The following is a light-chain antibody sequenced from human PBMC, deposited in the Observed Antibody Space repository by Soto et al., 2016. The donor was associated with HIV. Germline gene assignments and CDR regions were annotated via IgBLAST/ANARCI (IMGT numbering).Light chain of an antibody. Sequence: DIQMTQSPSSLSASVGDRVTISCRASQDIRNDLGWYQQRPGKAPRRLIYAASSLQSGVPSRFSGSGSGTEFTLTISSLQPEDFTTYYCQQLNSYLPWTFGQGTKVEIK. CDR2: AAS. V-gene: IGKV1-17*01. CDR1: QDIRND. J-gene: IGKJ1*01. CDR3: QQLNSYLPWT.